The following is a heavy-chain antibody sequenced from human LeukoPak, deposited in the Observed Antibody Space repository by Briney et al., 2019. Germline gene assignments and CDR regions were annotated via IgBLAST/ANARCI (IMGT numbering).Heavy chain of an antibody. V-gene: IGHV3-74*01. D-gene: IGHD3-9*01. CDR2: IKSDGSST. CDR3: ARLHYDVLTGPFDY. CDR1: GFTFSDYW. Sequence: GGSLRLSCAASGFTFSDYWMHWVRQAPGKGLVWVSRIKSDGSSTSYADSVKGRFTITRDSAKNTLYLQMNSLRAEDTAVYYCARLHYDVLTGPFDYWGQGTLVTVSS. J-gene: IGHJ4*02.